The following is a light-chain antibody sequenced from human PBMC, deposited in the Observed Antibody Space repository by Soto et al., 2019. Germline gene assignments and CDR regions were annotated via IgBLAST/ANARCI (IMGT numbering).Light chain of an antibody. CDR2: KAS. V-gene: IGKV1-5*03. Sequence: TQSPSTLTGYVRERVNISCGASQTICSRLAWEQQKPGKAPKLLIYKASTLKSGVPSRFSGSGSGTEFALTISSLQPDDFATYYCQLYNSYAEAFGQGTKVDI. CDR3: QLYNSYAEA. CDR1: QTICSR. J-gene: IGKJ1*01.